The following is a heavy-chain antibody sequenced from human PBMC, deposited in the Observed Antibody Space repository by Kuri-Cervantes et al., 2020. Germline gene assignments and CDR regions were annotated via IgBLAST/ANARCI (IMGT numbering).Heavy chain of an antibody. CDR3: ARSLAAAGLFDY. V-gene: IGHV3-21*01. CDR1: GFTFSSYS. J-gene: IGHJ4*02. Sequence: GESLKISCAASGFTFSSYSMNWVRQAPGKGLEWVSSISSDSSYRYYADSVKGRFTISRDNAKNSLYLQMNSLRAEDTAVYYCARSLAAAGLFDYWGQGTLVTVSS. CDR2: ISSDSSYR. D-gene: IGHD6-13*01.